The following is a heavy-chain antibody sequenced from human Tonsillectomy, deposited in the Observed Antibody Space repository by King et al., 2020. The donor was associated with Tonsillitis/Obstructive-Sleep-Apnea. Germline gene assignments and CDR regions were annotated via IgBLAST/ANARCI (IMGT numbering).Heavy chain of an antibody. CDR2: IYYSGST. Sequence: QLQESGPGLVKPSETLSLTCTVSGGSISSSSYYWGWIRQPPGKGLEWIGSIYYSGSTYYNPSLKSRVTISVDTSKNQFSLKLSSVTAADTAVYYCATYHSWSYLVGVDYWGQGTLVTVSS. D-gene: IGHD1-26*01. CDR1: GGSISSSSYY. CDR3: ATYHSWSYLVGVDY. J-gene: IGHJ4*02. V-gene: IGHV4-39*01.